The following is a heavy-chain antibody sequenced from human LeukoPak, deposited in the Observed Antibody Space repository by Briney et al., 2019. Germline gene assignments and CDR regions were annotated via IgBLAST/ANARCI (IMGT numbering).Heavy chain of an antibody. D-gene: IGHD3-3*01. CDR2: INPNSGGT. CDR3: AREAYDFWSGYPSYYMDV. J-gene: IGHJ6*03. Sequence: ASVKVSCKASGYTFTGYYMHWVRQAPGQGLEWMGWINPNSGGTNYAQKFQGRVTITRDTSASTAYMELSSLRSEDMAVYYCAREAYDFWSGYPSYYMDVWGKGTTVTVSS. V-gene: IGHV1-2*02. CDR1: GYTFTGYY.